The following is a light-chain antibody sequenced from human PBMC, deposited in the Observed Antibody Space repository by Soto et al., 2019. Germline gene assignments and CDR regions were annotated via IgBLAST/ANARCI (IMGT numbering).Light chain of an antibody. CDR1: QSVLYSSNNKNY. CDR3: QQYYGTPFT. CDR2: WAS. J-gene: IGKJ3*01. V-gene: IGKV4-1*01. Sequence: DIVMTQSPDSLAVSLGERATIHCKSSQSVLYSSNNKNYFAWYQQKPGQPPKLLIYWASTRESGVPDRFSGSGSGTDSTLTISGLQAEDVAVYYCQQYYGTPFTFGPGTKVDLK.